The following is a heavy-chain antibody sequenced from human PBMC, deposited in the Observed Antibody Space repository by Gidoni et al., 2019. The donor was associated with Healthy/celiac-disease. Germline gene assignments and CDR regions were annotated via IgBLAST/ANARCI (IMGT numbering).Heavy chain of an antibody. CDR2: INHSGST. Sequence: QVQLQQWGAGLLKPSETLSLTCAVYGGSFSGYYWRWIRQPPGKGLEWIGEINHSGSTNYNPSLKSRVTISVDTSKNQFSLKLSSVTAADTAVYYCARGQTLGEKAAAGTAYYFDYWGQGTLVTVSS. J-gene: IGHJ4*02. CDR1: GGSFSGYY. CDR3: ARGQTLGEKAAAGTAYYFDY. V-gene: IGHV4-34*01. D-gene: IGHD6-13*01.